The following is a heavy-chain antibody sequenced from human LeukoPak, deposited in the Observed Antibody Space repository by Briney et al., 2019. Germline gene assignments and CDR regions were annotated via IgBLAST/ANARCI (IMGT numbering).Heavy chain of an antibody. D-gene: IGHD3-22*01. V-gene: IGHV4-31*03. Sequence: PSETLSLTCTVSGGSISSGGYYWSWIRQHPRKGLEWIGYIYYSGSTYYNPSLKSRVTISVDTSKNQFSLKLSSVTAADTAVYYCARGTYYYDSSGSSNWFDPWGQGTLVTVSS. CDR3: ARGTYYYDSSGSSNWFDP. CDR2: IYYSGST. CDR1: GGSISSGGYY. J-gene: IGHJ5*02.